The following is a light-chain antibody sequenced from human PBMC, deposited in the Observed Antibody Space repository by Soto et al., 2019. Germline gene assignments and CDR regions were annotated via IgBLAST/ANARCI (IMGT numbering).Light chain of an antibody. CDR1: QSVSSTY. CDR3: QQYGSSPPGFT. J-gene: IGKJ3*01. Sequence: EIVLTQSPGTLSLFLGERATLSCRASQSVSSTYFAWYRQKPGQSPSLLIYGASNRATGVPARFSGSGSGTDFTLTISRLEPEDFAVYYCQQYGSSPPGFTFGPGTTVEMK. CDR2: GAS. V-gene: IGKV3-20*01.